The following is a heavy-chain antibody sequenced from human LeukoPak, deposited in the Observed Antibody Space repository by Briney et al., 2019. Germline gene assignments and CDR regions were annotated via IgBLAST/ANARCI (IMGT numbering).Heavy chain of an antibody. CDR3: ARRGIAAAASRVDY. D-gene: IGHD6-13*01. V-gene: IGHV3-30*12. J-gene: IGHJ4*02. CDR1: GFTFRNSD. CDR2: IQADGGNK. Sequence: GGSLRLSCAASGFTFRNSDMHWVRQAPGKGPEWVAFIQADGGNKYYADSVKGRFTISRDNSKNTQYLQMNSLRAEDTAVYYCARRGIAAAASRVDYWGQGTLVTVSS.